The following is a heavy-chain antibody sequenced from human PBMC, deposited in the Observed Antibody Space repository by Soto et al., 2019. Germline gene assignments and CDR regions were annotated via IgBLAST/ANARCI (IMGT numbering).Heavy chain of an antibody. D-gene: IGHD1-26*01. Sequence: GGSLRLSCAASGFTFSSYSMNWVRQAPGKGLEWVSSISSSSSYIYYADSVKGRFTISRDNAKNSLYLQMNSLKTEDTAVYYCTCLYRSNSYVFDYWGQGTLVTVSS. CDR3: TCLYRSNSYVFDY. CDR2: ISSSSSYI. J-gene: IGHJ4*02. V-gene: IGHV3-21*04. CDR1: GFTFSSYS.